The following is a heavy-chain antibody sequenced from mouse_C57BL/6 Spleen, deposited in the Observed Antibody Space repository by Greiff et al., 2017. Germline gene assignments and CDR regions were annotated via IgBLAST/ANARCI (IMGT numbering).Heavy chain of an antibody. Sequence: QVQLQQPGAELVMPWASVTLSCKASGYTFTSYWMHWVKQRPGQGLEWIGEIDPSDSYTNYNQKFKGKSTLTVDKSSSTAYMQLSSLTSEDSAVYYCARGDVDGSSYWGQGTLVTVSA. J-gene: IGHJ3*01. CDR1: GYTFTSYW. V-gene: IGHV1-69*01. CDR3: ARGDVDGSSY. D-gene: IGHD1-1*01. CDR2: IDPSDSYT.